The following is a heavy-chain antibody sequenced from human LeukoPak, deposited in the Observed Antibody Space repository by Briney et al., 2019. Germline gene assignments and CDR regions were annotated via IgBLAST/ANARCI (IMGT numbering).Heavy chain of an antibody. V-gene: IGHV1-2*02. D-gene: IGHD5-12*01. CDR1: GYSFSGYY. CDR3: ATTKIPNIVTARLDF. CDR2: INPNSGGT. Sequence: GASVKVSCKASGYSFSGYYMHWVRQAPGQGLEWMGWINPNSGGTNYAQKLQGRVTMTKDRSITTAYMDLRWLNSDDTAVYYCATTKIPNIVTARLDFWGQGTLVTVSS. J-gene: IGHJ4*02.